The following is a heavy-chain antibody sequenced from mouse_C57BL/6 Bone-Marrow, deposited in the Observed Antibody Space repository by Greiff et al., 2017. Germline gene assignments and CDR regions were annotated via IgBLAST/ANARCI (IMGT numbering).Heavy chain of an antibody. CDR2: IYPRSGNT. J-gene: IGHJ3*01. V-gene: IGHV1-81*01. CDR3: ARSAAYYSNCRAWFAY. CDR1: GYTFTSYG. Sequence: QVQLQQSGAELARPGASVKLSCKASGYTFTSYGISWVKQRTGQGLEWIGKIYPRSGNTYYNEKFKGKATLTADKSSSTAYMELRSLTSEDSTVYFCARSAAYYSNCRAWFAYWGQGTLVTVSA. D-gene: IGHD2-5*01.